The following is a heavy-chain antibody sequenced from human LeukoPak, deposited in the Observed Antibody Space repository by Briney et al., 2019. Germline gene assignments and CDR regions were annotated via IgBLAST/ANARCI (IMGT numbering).Heavy chain of an antibody. V-gene: IGHV1-46*01. D-gene: IGHD3-22*01. CDR3: ARAPGYYDSSGVFDY. CDR1: GYTFTSYY. Sequence: ASVKVSCKASGYTFTSYYMHWVRQAPGQGLEWMGIINPSGGSTSYAQKFPGRVTMTRETSTSTVYMELSSLRSEDTAVYYCARAPGYYDSSGVFDYWGQGTLVTVSS. CDR2: INPSGGST. J-gene: IGHJ4*02.